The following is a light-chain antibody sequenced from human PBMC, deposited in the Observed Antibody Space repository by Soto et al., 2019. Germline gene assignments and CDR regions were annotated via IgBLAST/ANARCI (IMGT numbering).Light chain of an antibody. V-gene: IGLV1-40*01. J-gene: IGLJ3*02. CDR3: QSYDSSLSGSV. Sequence: QAVVTQPPSVSGAPGQRVTISCTGSSSNIGAGYDVHWYQQLPGIAPKLLIYGNSNRPSGVPDRFSGSKSGSSASLAIIGLQTEDEADYYCQSYDSSLSGSVFGGGTKLTVL. CDR1: SSNIGAGYD. CDR2: GNS.